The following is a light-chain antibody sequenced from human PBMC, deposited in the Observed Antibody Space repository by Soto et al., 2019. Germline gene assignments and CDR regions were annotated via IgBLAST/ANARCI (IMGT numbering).Light chain of an antibody. CDR2: MAS. V-gene: IGKV1-5*03. CDR1: QSINIW. J-gene: IGKJ1*01. CDR3: QQYNVYWT. Sequence: DIQMTQSPSTLSASVGDRVTITCRASQSINIWLAWYQQKPGRAPKLLIYMASTLKSGVPSRFSGSGSGTEFTLTISSLQPDDFATYYCQQYNVYWTFGQGTKVEIK.